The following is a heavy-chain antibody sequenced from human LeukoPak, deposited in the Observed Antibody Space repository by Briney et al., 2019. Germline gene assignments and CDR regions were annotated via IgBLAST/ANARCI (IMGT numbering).Heavy chain of an antibody. V-gene: IGHV4-59*01. J-gene: IGHJ4*02. CDR3: AREGLVAAKHLSYFDD. D-gene: IGHD2-15*01. CDR2: IYYSGST. CDR1: GGFISSYY. Sequence: PSETLSLKCPVQGGFISSYYWSWFRQPPGKGLESIGYIYYSGSTNYNPSLKSRVSISVYTSKNQFSLKLSSVTAADTAVYYCAREGLVAAKHLSYFDDWGQGALVTVSS.